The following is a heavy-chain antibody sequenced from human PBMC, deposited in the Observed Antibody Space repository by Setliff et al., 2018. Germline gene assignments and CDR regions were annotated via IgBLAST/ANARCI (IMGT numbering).Heavy chain of an antibody. CDR1: GLSYTNDW. V-gene: IGHV3-7*01. J-gene: IGHJ4*02. CDR3: FGAGTCSY. D-gene: IGHD3-10*01. CDR2: INPHGSEK. Sequence: GGSLRLSCTASGLSYTNDWVSWVRQAPGKGLEWLASINPHGSEKYYADSVKGRFTISRDNAKNSLSLQMNNLRSEDTAVYYCFGAGTCSYWGQGTLVTAPQ.